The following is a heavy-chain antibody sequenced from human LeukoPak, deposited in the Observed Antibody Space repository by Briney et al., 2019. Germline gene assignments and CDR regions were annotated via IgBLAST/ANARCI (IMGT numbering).Heavy chain of an antibody. CDR3: ARGHIVVVPAAMKIDY. CDR2: INSDGSST. D-gene: IGHD2-2*01. V-gene: IGHV3-74*01. CDR1: GFIFGAYW. Sequence: PGGSLRLSCAASGFIFGAYWMLWVRQAPGKGLVWVSRINSDGSSTSYADSVKGRFTISRDNAKNTLYLQMNSLRAEDTAVYYCARGHIVVVPAAMKIDYWGQGTLVTVSS. J-gene: IGHJ4*02.